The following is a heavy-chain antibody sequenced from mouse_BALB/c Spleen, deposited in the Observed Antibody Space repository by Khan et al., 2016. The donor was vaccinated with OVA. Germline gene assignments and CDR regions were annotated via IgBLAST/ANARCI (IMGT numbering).Heavy chain of an antibody. CDR1: GFSLTGYG. V-gene: IGHV2-6-7*01. Sequence: QVQLKESGPGLVAPSQSLSITCTVSGFSLTGYGVNWVRQPPGKGLEWLGMIWGDGSIEYNSPLKSRLSISKDKSKSQVFLTMNSLQSDDTARYNCARAYYGNYREAMDYWGQGTSGTVPS. CDR3: ARAYYGNYREAMDY. J-gene: IGHJ4*01. D-gene: IGHD2-10*01. CDR2: IWGDGSI.